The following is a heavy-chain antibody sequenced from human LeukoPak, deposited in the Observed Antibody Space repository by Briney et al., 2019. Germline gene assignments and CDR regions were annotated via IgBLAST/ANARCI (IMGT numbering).Heavy chain of an antibody. CDR3: ARAGYSSSWIGTGYSSGFYDY. J-gene: IGHJ4*02. CDR2: IWYDGSNK. CDR1: GFTFSSYA. V-gene: IGHV3-33*08. Sequence: GGSLRLSCAASGFTFSSYAMSWVRQAPGKGLEWVALIWYDGSNKYFADSVKGRFTISRDNSKNTLFLQMNSLRAEDTAVFYCARAGYSSSWIGTGYSSGFYDYWGQGTLVTVSS. D-gene: IGHD6-13*01.